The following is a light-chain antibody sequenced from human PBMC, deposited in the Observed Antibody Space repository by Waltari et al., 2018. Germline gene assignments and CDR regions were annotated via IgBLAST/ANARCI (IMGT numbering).Light chain of an antibody. CDR1: SSDVGTYNS. CDR2: EVS. CDR3: TSYAGSNNLL. V-gene: IGLV2-8*01. J-gene: IGLJ2*01. Sequence: QSALTQPPSASGSPGQSVTISCTGTSSDVGTYNSVPWYQQHPDKAPKLMIYEVSKRPSGVPDRFSGSKSGNTASLTVSGLQADDEADYYCTSYAGSNNLLFGGGTKLTVL.